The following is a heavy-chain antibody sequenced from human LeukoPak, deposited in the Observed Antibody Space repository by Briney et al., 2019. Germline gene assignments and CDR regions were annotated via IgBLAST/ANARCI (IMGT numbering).Heavy chain of an antibody. V-gene: IGHV3-9*01. J-gene: IGHJ4*02. D-gene: IGHD5-18*01. Sequence: QTGGSLRLSCAASRFTFDDYAMHWVRQAPGKGREWVSGISWNSGSIGYADSVKGRFTISRDNAKSSLFLQMNSLRAEDSAWYYCAKANGYNYGPDYWGQGTLVTVSS. CDR3: AKANGYNYGPDY. CDR1: RFTFDDYA. CDR2: ISWNSGSI.